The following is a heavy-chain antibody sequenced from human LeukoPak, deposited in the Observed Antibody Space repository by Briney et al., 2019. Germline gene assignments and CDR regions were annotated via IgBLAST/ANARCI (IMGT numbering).Heavy chain of an antibody. CDR1: GGSMSGYF. J-gene: IGHJ4*02. Sequence: SETLSLTCTVSGGSMSGYFRSWIRQPPGKGLEWIGYIYYSGSTNYNPSLKSRVTISVDTSKNQFSLKVSSVTAADTAVYYCARQGSGPKAWVDYWGQGTLVTVSS. D-gene: IGHD3-16*01. CDR2: IYYSGST. V-gene: IGHV4-59*08. CDR3: ARQGSGPKAWVDY.